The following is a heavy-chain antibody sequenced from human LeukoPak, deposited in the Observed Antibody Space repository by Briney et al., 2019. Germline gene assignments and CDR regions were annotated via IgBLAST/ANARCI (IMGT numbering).Heavy chain of an antibody. Sequence: GRSLRLSCAASGFTFSSYGMHWVRQAPGKGLEWVAVISYDGSNKYYADSVKGRFTISRDNSKNTLYLQMNSLRAEDTAVYYCAKDTTPEWELLPDFDYWGQETLVTVSS. V-gene: IGHV3-30*18. CDR2: ISYDGSNK. D-gene: IGHD1-26*01. CDR3: AKDTTPEWELLPDFDY. CDR1: GFTFSSYG. J-gene: IGHJ4*02.